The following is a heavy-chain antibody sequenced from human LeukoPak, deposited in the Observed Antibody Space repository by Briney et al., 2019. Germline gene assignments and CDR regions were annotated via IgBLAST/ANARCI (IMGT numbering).Heavy chain of an antibody. Sequence: RSQTLSLTCTVSGGSISSGGYYWSWIRQHPGKGLEWIGYIYYSGSTYYNPSLKSRVTISVDTSKNQFSLKLSSVTAADTAVYYCARDDYTLDGFDYWGQGTLVTVSS. D-gene: IGHD4/OR15-4a*01. CDR3: ARDDYTLDGFDY. CDR2: IYYSGST. V-gene: IGHV4-31*03. J-gene: IGHJ4*02. CDR1: GGSISSGGYY.